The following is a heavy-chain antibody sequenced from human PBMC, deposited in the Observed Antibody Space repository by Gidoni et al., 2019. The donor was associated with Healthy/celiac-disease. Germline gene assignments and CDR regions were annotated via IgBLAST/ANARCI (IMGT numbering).Heavy chain of an antibody. D-gene: IGHD3-22*01. CDR1: TFSSYA. Sequence: TFSSYAMSWVRQAPGKGLEWVSAISGSGGSTYYADSVKGRFTISRDNSKNTLYLQMNSLRAEDTAVYYCAKDPNYPQYYYDSSGLFDYGGQGTLVTVSS. CDR3: AKDPNYPQYYYDSSGLFDY. CDR2: ISGSGGST. V-gene: IGHV3-23*01. J-gene: IGHJ4*02.